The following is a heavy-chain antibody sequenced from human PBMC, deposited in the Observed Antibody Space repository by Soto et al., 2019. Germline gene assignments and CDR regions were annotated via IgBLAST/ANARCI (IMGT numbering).Heavy chain of an antibody. V-gene: IGHV3-23*01. CDR1: GFAFSTLA. CDR3: SQGIAESGTLNHDY. J-gene: IGHJ4*02. D-gene: IGHD6-19*01. Sequence: EVRLLESGGALVQPGGSLRLSCTASGFAFSTLAMSWVRQAPGKGLEWVSAISGSGANTYYADSVKGRLTISRDNSKSTVYLQMNSLRAEDTALYYCSQGIAESGTLNHDYWGQGTLVTVSS. CDR2: ISGSGANT.